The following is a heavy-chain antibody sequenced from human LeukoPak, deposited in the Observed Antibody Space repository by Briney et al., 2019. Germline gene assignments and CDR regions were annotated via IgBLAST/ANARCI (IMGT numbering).Heavy chain of an antibody. CDR2: FDPEDGET. Sequence: GASVKVSCKVSGYTLTELSMHWVRQAPGKGLEWMGGFDPEDGETIYAQKFQGRVTMTRDTSIRTAYMEVSSLRSDDTAVYYCARGQQWLEAFDYWGLGTLVTVSS. CDR3: ARGQQWLEAFDY. D-gene: IGHD6-19*01. J-gene: IGHJ4*02. CDR1: GYTLTELS. V-gene: IGHV1-24*01.